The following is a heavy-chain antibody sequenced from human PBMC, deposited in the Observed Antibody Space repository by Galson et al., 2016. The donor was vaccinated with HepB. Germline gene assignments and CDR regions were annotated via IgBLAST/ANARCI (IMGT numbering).Heavy chain of an antibody. CDR1: GFTSTNYA. CDR3: AKGSSGYYYVSDH. CDR2: IRGDGSAT. J-gene: IGHJ4*02. D-gene: IGHD3-22*01. Sequence: SLRLSCAASGFTSTNYAMTWVRQAPGRGLEWVSTIRGDGSATLYADSVKGRFTISTDSSKNTLYLQMSGLRAEDTAVYYCAKGSSGYYYVSDHWGQGTLVTVSS. V-gene: IGHV3-23*01.